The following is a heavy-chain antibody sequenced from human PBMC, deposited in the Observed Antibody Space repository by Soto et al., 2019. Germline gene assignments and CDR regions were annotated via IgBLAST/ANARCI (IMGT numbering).Heavy chain of an antibody. CDR3: TLVYDFWSGYSRAIWDYFDY. V-gene: IGHV3-15*07. CDR2: IKSKTDGGTT. J-gene: IGHJ4*02. Sequence: GGSLRLSCAASGFTFSNAWMNWVRQAPGKGLEWVGRIKSKTDGGTTDYAAPVKGRFTISRDDSKNTLYLQMNSLKTEDTAVYYCTLVYDFWSGYSRAIWDYFDYWGQGTLVTVSS. D-gene: IGHD3-3*01. CDR1: GFTFSNAW.